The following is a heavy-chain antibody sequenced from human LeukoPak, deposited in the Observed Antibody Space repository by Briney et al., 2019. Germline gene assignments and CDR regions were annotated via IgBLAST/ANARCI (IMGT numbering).Heavy chain of an antibody. J-gene: IGHJ4*02. D-gene: IGHD6-13*01. CDR3: ARVKGGIAAAGNYFDY. CDR2: IRGRSDTT. Sequence: GGSLRLSCAASGFTFTMFSMNWLRQAPGKGLEWIAFIRGRSDTTYYADSVQGRFTISRDNSKNTLHLQMNSLRTEDTAVYYCARVKGGIAAAGNYFDYWGQGTLVTVSS. V-gene: IGHV3-48*01. CDR1: GFTFTMFS.